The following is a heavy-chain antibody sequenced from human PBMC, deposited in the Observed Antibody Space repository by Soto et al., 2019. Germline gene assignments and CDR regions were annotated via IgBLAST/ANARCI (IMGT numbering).Heavy chain of an antibody. CDR1: GGSISSSSYY. V-gene: IGHV4-39*01. CDR3: ARLADYYDSSGYPESNWFDH. D-gene: IGHD3-22*01. Sequence: SETLSLTCTVSGGSISSSSYYWGWIRQPPGKGLEWIGSIYYSGSTYYNPSLKSRVTISVDTSKNQFSLKLSSVTAADTAVYYCARLADYYDSSGYPESNWFDHWGQGTLVTVSS. J-gene: IGHJ5*02. CDR2: IYYSGST.